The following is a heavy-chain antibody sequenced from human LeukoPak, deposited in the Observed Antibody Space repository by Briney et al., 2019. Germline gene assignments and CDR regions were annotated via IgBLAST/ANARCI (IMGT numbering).Heavy chain of an antibody. Sequence: GGSLRLSCEASGFPFRDHAMHWVRQAPGKGLEWVAVISYDARHENYADSVKGRFTVSRDDSRSTLYLQMNSLKTDDAAVYFCARDEFDGYNLGPSIYWGQGTLVTVST. V-gene: IGHV3-30*03. J-gene: IGHJ4*02. CDR2: ISYDARHE. CDR1: GFPFRDHA. CDR3: ARDEFDGYNLGPSIY. D-gene: IGHD5-24*01.